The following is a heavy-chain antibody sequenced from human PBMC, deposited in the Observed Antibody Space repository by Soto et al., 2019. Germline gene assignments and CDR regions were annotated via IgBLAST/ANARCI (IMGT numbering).Heavy chain of an antibody. V-gene: IGHV1-69*01. CDR2: IIPYYNTL. D-gene: IGHD6-13*01. CDR1: EGTFNSYA. Sequence: QAQLVQSGAEVRKPGSSVKLSCKASEGTFNSYAIAWVRQAPGQGLEWMGGIIPYYNTLNYAQKFQDRVTITADDSTNTVYMELSSLRADATAVYFCASGASRWYPYCFDSWAQGTLVTVSS. CDR3: ASGASRWYPYCFDS. J-gene: IGHJ4*02.